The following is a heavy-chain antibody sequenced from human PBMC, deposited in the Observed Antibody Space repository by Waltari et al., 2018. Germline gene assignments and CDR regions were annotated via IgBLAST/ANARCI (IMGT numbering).Heavy chain of an antibody. CDR2: ISSSTTT. J-gene: IGHJ3*02. V-gene: IGHV3-48*01. CDR1: GFTLSPYN. D-gene: IGHD5-12*01. CDR3: ARGRDGYIQDVFDI. Sequence: EVQLVESGGGRVQPGESLRLSCASSGFTLSPYNMNWVRQAPGKGLEWVSYISSSTTTYYADYVKGRFTISRDNAKNSLYLQMNSLRAEDTALYYCARGRDGYIQDVFDIWGQGTMVSVSS.